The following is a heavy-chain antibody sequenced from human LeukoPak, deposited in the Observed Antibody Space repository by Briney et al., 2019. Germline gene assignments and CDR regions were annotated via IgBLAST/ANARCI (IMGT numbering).Heavy chain of an antibody. D-gene: IGHD6-13*01. Sequence: ASVKVSCKASGYTFTDYYMHWVRQAPGQGLEWLGWINPNSGGTNYAQKFQGRVTMTRDTSISTAYMELSRLRSDDTAVYYCARDRGSRWFGPIDYWGQGTLVTVSS. J-gene: IGHJ4*02. V-gene: IGHV1-2*02. CDR3: ARDRGSRWFGPIDY. CDR2: INPNSGGT. CDR1: GYTFTDYY.